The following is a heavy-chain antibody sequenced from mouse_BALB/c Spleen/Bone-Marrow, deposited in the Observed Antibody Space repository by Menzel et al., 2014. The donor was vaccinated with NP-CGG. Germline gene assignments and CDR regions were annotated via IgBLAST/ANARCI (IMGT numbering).Heavy chain of an antibody. Sequence: EVKLVESGGDLVKPGGSLNLSCAASGFTFSSYGMSWVRQIPDKRLEWVATISSGGSYTFYPDSVKGRFTISRDNAKNTLNLQMTSLKSEDTAMYYCARRRDYDYFDYWGQGTTLTVSS. CDR2: ISSGGSYT. CDR3: ARRRDYDYFDY. D-gene: IGHD2-4*01. CDR1: GFTFSSYG. V-gene: IGHV5-6*02. J-gene: IGHJ2*01.